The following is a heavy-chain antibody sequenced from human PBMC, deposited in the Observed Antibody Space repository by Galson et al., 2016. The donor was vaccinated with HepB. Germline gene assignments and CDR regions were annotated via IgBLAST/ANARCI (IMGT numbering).Heavy chain of an antibody. CDR1: GFAFSVYG. J-gene: IGHJ6*02. D-gene: IGHD3-9*01. Sequence: SLRLSCAAPGFAFSVYGMTWVHQAPGKGLKWVAVVSDDGGNKKYADSVKGRFTVSRDNSKNTLYLQMNSLRAEDTAVYFCAKSRSYDTYYYYAMDVWGQGTAVTVSS. CDR2: VSDDGGNK. CDR3: AKSRSYDTYYYYAMDV. V-gene: IGHV3-30*18.